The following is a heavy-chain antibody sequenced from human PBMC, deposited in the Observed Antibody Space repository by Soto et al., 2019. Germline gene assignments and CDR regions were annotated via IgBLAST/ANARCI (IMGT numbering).Heavy chain of an antibody. CDR3: ARLGGSYRSWFDP. CDR1: GGSISSSSYY. D-gene: IGHD1-26*01. CDR2: IYYSGST. Sequence: LSLTCTVSGGSISSSSYYWGWIRQPPGKGLEWIGSIYYSGSTYYNPSLKSRVTISVDTSKNQFSLKLSSVTAADTAVYYCARLGGSYRSWFDPWGQGTLVTVSS. V-gene: IGHV4-39*01. J-gene: IGHJ5*02.